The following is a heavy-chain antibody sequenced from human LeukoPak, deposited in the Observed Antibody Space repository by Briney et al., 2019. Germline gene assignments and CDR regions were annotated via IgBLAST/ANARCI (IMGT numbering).Heavy chain of an antibody. CDR3: AYGNYYDSSGSLFDY. CDR1: GFNFRDSN. D-gene: IGHD3-22*01. V-gene: IGHV3-48*04. J-gene: IGHJ4*02. Sequence: GGSLRLSCGGSGFNFRDSNMNWVRQAPGKGLEWVSYISGSSSTIYYADSVKGRFTISRDNAKNSLYLQMNSLRAEDTAVYYCAYGNYYDSSGSLFDYWGQGTLVTVSS. CDR2: ISGSSSTI.